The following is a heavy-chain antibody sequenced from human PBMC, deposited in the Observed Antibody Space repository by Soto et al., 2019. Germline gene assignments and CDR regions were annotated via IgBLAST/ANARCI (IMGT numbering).Heavy chain of an antibody. CDR2: ISPSSTYI. D-gene: IGHD2-15*01. V-gene: IGHV3-21*04. CDR3: ATDTGDIEVVPATT. CDR1: GLNFEKCS. Sequence: PGGSLRLSCAASGLNFEKCSMNWARQPPGKGPEWLASISPSSTYIRYADSVKGRFTISRDNARNSLSLQMMNLRADDTAIYYCATDTGDIEVVPATTWGQGTLVTVSS. J-gene: IGHJ4*02.